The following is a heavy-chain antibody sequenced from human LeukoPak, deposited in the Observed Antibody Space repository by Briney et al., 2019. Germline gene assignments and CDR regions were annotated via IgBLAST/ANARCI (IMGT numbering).Heavy chain of an antibody. Sequence: GVPLTLFCAASGFTYNTYWMHWLPQAPGKALVWVSRINTDGSSTSYADSVKGRFTISRDNAKNTLYLQMNSLRVEDTAVYYCTRGAKGYDPFYWGQGTLVTVS. CDR2: INTDGSST. CDR3: TRGAKGYDPFY. J-gene: IGHJ4*02. V-gene: IGHV3-74*01. D-gene: IGHD3-3*01. CDR1: GFTYNTYW.